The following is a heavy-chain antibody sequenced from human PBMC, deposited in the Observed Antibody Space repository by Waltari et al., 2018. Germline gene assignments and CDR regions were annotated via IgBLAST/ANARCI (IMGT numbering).Heavy chain of an antibody. J-gene: IGHJ6*02. V-gene: IGHV4-61*09. CDR1: GGSISSGSYY. CDR3: ARDGFGSSWTYYYYGMDV. CDR2: ISTSGST. D-gene: IGHD6-13*01. Sequence: QVQLQESGPGLVKPSQTLSLTCTVSGGSISSGSYYWSWIRQPAGKGLEWIGYISTSGSTNYTPSLKSRVTISVDTSKNQFSLKLSSVTAADTAVYYCARDGFGSSWTYYYYGMDVWGQGTTVTVSS.